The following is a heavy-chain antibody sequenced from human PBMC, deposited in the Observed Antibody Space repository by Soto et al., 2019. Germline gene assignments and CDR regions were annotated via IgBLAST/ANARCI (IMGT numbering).Heavy chain of an antibody. V-gene: IGHV4-30-4*01. CDR2: VYYSGST. CDR3: ATESSGSSPLHFDF. J-gene: IGHJ4*02. D-gene: IGHD3-22*01. Sequence: QVLLEESGPGLVKPSQTLSLTCTVSGGSVSSGDHYWSWIRQPPGKGLERIGYVYYSGSTYYNPSLGSRVTISIDTSKNQFSLKLISGTASDAAVYFCATESSGSSPLHFDFWGQGALVSVSS. CDR1: GGSVSSGDHY.